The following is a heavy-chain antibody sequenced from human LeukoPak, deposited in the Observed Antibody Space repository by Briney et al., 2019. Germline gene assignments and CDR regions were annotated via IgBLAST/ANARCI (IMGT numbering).Heavy chain of an antibody. V-gene: IGHV3-23*01. Sequence: GGSLRLSCAASGFTFSNAWMTWVRQAPGKGLEWVSAISASGGSTYYADSVKGRFTTSRDNSKNTLYLQMNSLRVEDTAVYYCAKEVYYFDTSGLYSFAFDIWGQGTMVTVPS. D-gene: IGHD3-22*01. J-gene: IGHJ3*02. CDR1: GFTFSNAW. CDR2: ISASGGST. CDR3: AKEVYYFDTSGLYSFAFDI.